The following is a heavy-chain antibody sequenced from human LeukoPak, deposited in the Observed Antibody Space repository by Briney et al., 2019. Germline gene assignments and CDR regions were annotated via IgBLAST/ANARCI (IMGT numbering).Heavy chain of an antibody. CDR1: GFSFSSYQ. D-gene: IGHD3-10*01. CDR2: IRDGDPTI. CDR3: ARGHGTSWFPFDS. Sequence: GGSLRLSCTASGFSFSSYQMNWVRQAPGKGLEWVSHIRDGDPTIYYADSVKGRFTISRDDAKSSLYLEMNSLSAEDTAIYYCARGHGTSWFPFDSWGQGTLVTVSS. J-gene: IGHJ4*02. V-gene: IGHV3-48*03.